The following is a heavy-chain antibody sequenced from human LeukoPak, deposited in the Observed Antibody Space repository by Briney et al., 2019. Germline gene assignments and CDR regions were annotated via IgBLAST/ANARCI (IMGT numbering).Heavy chain of an antibody. J-gene: IGHJ4*02. Sequence: SQTLSLTCTVSGGSISSGSYYWSWIRQPPGKGLEWIGYIYYSGSTNYNPSLKSRVTISVDTSKNQFSLKLSSVTAADTAVYYCARDLSGYGPFGYWGQGTLVTVSS. CDR2: IYYSGST. CDR1: GGSISSGSYY. D-gene: IGHD5-12*01. CDR3: ARDLSGYGPFGY. V-gene: IGHV4-61*01.